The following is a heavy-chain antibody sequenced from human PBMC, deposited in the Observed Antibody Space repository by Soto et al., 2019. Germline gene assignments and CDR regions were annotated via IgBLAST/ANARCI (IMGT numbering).Heavy chain of an antibody. CDR2: INPNSGGT. CDR3: ARAGDEQWLPNDY. J-gene: IGHJ4*02. D-gene: IGHD6-19*01. V-gene: IGHV1-2*02. Sequence: ASVKVSCKASGYTFTGYYMHWVRQAPGQGLEWMGWINPNSGGTNYAQKFQGRDTMTRDTSISTAYLKLSRLRSDDTAVYYCARAGDEQWLPNDYWGQGTLVTVSS. CDR1: GYTFTGYY.